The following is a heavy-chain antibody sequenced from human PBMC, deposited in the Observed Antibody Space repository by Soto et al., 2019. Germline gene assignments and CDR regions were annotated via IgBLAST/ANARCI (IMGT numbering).Heavy chain of an antibody. J-gene: IGHJ1*01. CDR2: ISGSGGST. D-gene: IGHD3-22*01. CDR1: GFTFSSYA. Sequence: EVQLLESGGGLVQPGGSLRLSCAASGFTFSSYAMSWVRQAPGKGLEWVSAISGSGGSTYYADSVKGRFTISRDNSKNSRYLQMSSLRAEDTAVYYCAKDLGVYYYDSSGYPVQHWGQGTLVTVSS. CDR3: AKDLGVYYYDSSGYPVQH. V-gene: IGHV3-23*01.